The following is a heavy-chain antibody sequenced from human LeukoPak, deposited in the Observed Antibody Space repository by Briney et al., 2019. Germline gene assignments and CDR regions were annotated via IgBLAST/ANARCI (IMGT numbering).Heavy chain of an antibody. D-gene: IGHD3-10*01. CDR3: ASTMVRGVRYYYYYMDV. CDR2: INHSGST. CDR1: GGSFSGYY. Sequence: SETLSLTCAVYGGSFSGYYWSWIRQPSGKGLEWIGEINHSGSTNYNPSLKSRLTISVDTSKNQFSLKLSSVTAADTAVYYCASTMVRGVRYYYYYMDVWGKGTTVTISS. J-gene: IGHJ6*03. V-gene: IGHV4-34*01.